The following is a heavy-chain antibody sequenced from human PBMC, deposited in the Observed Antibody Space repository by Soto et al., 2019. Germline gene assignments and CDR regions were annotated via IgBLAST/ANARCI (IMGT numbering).Heavy chain of an antibody. Sequence: SVKVSCKASGGTFSSYTISWVRQAPGQGLEWMGRIIPILGIANYAQKFQGRVTITADKSTSTAYMELSSLRSEDTAVYYCARVGRYYDILTGYLSKGNWFGPWGQGTLVTVSS. V-gene: IGHV1-69*02. CDR1: GGTFSSYT. CDR3: ARVGRYYDILTGYLSKGNWFGP. CDR2: IIPILGIA. D-gene: IGHD3-9*01. J-gene: IGHJ5*02.